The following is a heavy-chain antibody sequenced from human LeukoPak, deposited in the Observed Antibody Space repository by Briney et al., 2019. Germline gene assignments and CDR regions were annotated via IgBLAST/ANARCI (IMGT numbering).Heavy chain of an antibody. CDR3: ARDRAWNYFDY. CDR2: ISNDGSRK. V-gene: IGHV3-30*03. Sequence: GRSLRLSCAPSGFTFSRHGMHWVRQAPGKGLEWVAIISNDGSRKYYGHSVEGRFTISRDNSKNTLYLQMDSLRAEHTAVYYCARDRAWNYFDYWGQGTLVTVSS. CDR1: GFTFSRHG. J-gene: IGHJ4*02. D-gene: IGHD3-3*01.